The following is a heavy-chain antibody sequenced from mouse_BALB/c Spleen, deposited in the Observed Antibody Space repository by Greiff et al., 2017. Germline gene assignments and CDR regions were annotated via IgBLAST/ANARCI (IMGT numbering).Heavy chain of an antibody. CDR2: ISSGGST. CDR1: GFTFSSYA. V-gene: IGHV5-6-5*01. J-gene: IGHJ2*01. CDR3: ARASSYGNYHFDY. D-gene: IGHD2-1*01. Sequence: EVKLVESGGGLVKPGGSLKLSCAASGFTFSSYAMSWVRQTPEKRLEWVASISSGGSTYYPDSVKGRFTISRDNARNILYLQMSSLRSEDTAMYYCARASSYGNYHFDYWGQGTTLTVSS.